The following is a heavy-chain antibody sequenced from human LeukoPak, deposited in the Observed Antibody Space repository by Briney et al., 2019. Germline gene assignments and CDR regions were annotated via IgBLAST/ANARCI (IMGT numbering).Heavy chain of an antibody. D-gene: IGHD6-6*01. Sequence: ASVKVSCKVSGYTFDIHAMHWVRQAPGQGLEWMGIINPSGGSTSYAQKFQGRVTMTRDTSTSTVYMELSSLRSEDTAVYYCARGGSSSEVYYYYMDVWGKGTTVTVSS. J-gene: IGHJ6*03. CDR1: GYTFDIHA. CDR3: ARGGSSSEVYYYYMDV. CDR2: INPSGGST. V-gene: IGHV1-46*02.